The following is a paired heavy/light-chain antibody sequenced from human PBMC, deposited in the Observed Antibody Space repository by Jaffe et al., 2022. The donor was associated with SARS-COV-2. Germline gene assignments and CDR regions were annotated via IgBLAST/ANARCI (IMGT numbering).Light chain of an antibody. V-gene: IGKV1-6*01. CDR2: GAS. CDR3: LHDYTYPFT. Sequence: AIQMTQSPSSLSASVGDRVSITCRASQAISIDVSWYQQKPGKAPKLLIYGASSLQSGVPSRFSGAGSGTDFTLTISSLQPEDFATYYCLHDYTYPFTFGPGTKV. J-gene: IGKJ3*01. CDR1: QAISID.
Heavy chain of an antibody. CDR2: IGGSGDFT. CDR1: GFIFSNYA. V-gene: IGHV3-23*01. J-gene: IGHJ4*02. Sequence: EVQLLESGGDLVQPGDSLRLSCVASGFIFSNYAMTWVRQAPGKGLEWVSIIGGSGDFTHYADSVRGRFTISRDTSKNTLYLQMNSLRADDTAVYYCARRASSCADCLGYWGQGTPVTVSS. CDR3: ARRASSCADCLGY. D-gene: IGHD2-21*02.